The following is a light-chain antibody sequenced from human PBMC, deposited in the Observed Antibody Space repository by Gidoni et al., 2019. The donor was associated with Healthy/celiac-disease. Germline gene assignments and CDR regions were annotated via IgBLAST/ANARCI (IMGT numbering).Light chain of an antibody. CDR2: AAS. CDR1: QSISSY. J-gene: IGKJ2*04. V-gene: IGKV1-39*01. CDR3: HQSYSTPMCS. Sequence: DIQMTQSPSSLSASVGDRVTITCRASQSISSYLNWYQQKPGKAPKLRIYAASSLQSGVPSRFSGSGSGTDFTLTISSLQPEDFASYYCHQSYSTPMCSFGQGTKLEIK.